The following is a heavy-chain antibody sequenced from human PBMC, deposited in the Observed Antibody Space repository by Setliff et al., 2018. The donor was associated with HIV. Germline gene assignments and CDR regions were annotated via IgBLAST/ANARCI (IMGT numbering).Heavy chain of an antibody. V-gene: IGHV4-38-2*02. D-gene: IGHD5-12*01. CDR2: TYHSGTT. J-gene: IGHJ4*02. CDR3: ARHFGWLPREIDY. CDR1: GHSIPRGYY. Sequence: SETLSLTCTVSGHSIPRGYYWGWIRQPPEKGLEWIGSTYHSGTTYYNPSLKSRVTISADTSTNQVSLKLSSVSAADTAVYYCARHFGWLPREIDYWGQGPLVTVSS.